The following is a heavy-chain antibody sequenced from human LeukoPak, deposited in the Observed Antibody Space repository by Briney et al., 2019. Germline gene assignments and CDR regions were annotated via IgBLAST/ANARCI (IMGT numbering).Heavy chain of an antibody. D-gene: IGHD5-18*01. Sequence: SETLPLTCTVSGGSISSGGYYWSWIRQHPGKGLEWIEYIYYSGSTYYNPSLKSRVTISVDTSKNQFSLKLSSVTAADTAVYYCARDRSYGSIDYWGQGTQVTVSS. CDR1: GGSISSGGYY. J-gene: IGHJ4*02. V-gene: IGHV4-31*03. CDR3: ARDRSYGSIDY. CDR2: IYYSGST.